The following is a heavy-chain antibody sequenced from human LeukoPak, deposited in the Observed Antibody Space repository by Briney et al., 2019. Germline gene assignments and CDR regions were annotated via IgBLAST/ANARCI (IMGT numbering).Heavy chain of an antibody. D-gene: IGHD6-6*01. Sequence: PGGSLRLSCSASGFTFRNYWMSWVRRAPGKGLECVAYIKEDGGDKNYVDSVKGRFTISRDNAKSSLYLQMNSLRVEDTAVYYCVRGTRSNSFWGQGTQVTVSS. CDR1: GFTFRNYW. CDR2: IKEDGGDK. CDR3: VRGTRSNSF. J-gene: IGHJ4*02. V-gene: IGHV3-7*01.